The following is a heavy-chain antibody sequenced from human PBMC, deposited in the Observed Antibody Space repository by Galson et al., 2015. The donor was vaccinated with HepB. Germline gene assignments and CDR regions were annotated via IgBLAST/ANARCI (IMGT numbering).Heavy chain of an antibody. CDR3: AGGLSYGYFPNFDN. V-gene: IGHV1-18*04. CDR1: GDTFTRYG. Sequence: SVKVSCKASGDTFTRYGFNWVRQAPGQGLEWMGSISAYNGNTNYAQNLQGRVTLTTDTSMSTAYMELRSLRSDDTAVYYCAGGLSYGYFPNFDNWGQGTLVSVSS. CDR2: ISAYNGNT. J-gene: IGHJ4*02. D-gene: IGHD5-18*01.